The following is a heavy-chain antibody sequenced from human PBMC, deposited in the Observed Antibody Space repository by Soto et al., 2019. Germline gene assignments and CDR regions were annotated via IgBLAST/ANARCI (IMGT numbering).Heavy chain of an antibody. CDR2: ISGSGGST. V-gene: IGHV3-23*01. CDR1: GFTFSSYA. J-gene: IGHJ6*02. CDR3: AGERVDYYDFWSPNRDYYYGMDV. Sequence: AGGSLRLSCAASGFTFSSYAMSWVRQAPGKGLEWVSAISGSGGSTYYADSVKGRFTISRDNSKNTLYLQMNSLRAEDTAVYYCAGERVDYYDFWSPNRDYYYGMDVWGQGTTVTVSS. D-gene: IGHD3-3*01.